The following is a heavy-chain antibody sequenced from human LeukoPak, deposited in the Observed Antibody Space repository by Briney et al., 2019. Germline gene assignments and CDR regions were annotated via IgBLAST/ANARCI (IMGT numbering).Heavy chain of an antibody. V-gene: IGHV3-30-3*01. D-gene: IGHD2-8*01. CDR1: GFTFSTYA. Sequence: GRSLRLSCAASGFTFSTYAMNWVRQAPGKGLEWVAVISYDGSNKCYADSVKGRFTISRDNAKNSLYLQMNSLRAEDTAVYYCARDRGYCTNGVCYELVYWGQGTLVTVSS. J-gene: IGHJ4*02. CDR3: ARDRGYCTNGVCYELVY. CDR2: ISYDGSNK.